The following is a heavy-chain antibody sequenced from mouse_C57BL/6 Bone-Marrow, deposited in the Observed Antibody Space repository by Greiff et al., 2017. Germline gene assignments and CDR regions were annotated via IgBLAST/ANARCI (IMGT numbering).Heavy chain of an antibody. D-gene: IGHD2-4*01. Sequence: EVMLVESGGDLVKPGGSLKLSCAASGFTFSSYGMSWVRQTPDKRLEWVATISSGGSYTYYPDSVKGRFTISRDNAKHTLYLQMSSLKSEDTAMYYCARDYDYDSDDWGQGTTLTVSS. CDR2: ISSGGSYT. CDR3: ARDYDYDSDD. V-gene: IGHV5-6*01. J-gene: IGHJ2*01. CDR1: GFTFSSYG.